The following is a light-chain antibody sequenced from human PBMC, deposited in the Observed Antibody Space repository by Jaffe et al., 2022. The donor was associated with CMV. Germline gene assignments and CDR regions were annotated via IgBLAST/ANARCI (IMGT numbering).Light chain of an antibody. Sequence: EIVLTQSPGTLSLSPGERATLSCWASQSVSSGYLAWYQQKPGQALRLLIYDAFNRATGIPDRFSGSGSGTDFTLTISRLEPEDFAVYYCQQYGSLPTFGGGTKVEIK. CDR3: QQYGSLPT. CDR2: DAF. J-gene: IGKJ4*01. CDR1: QSVSSGY. V-gene: IGKV3-20*01.